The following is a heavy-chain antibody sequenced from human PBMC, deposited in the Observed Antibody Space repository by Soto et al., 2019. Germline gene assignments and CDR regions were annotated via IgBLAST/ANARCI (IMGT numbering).Heavy chain of an antibody. J-gene: IGHJ3*02. Sequence: GGPLSPPCPASAFNVRILWISWVRLAPRKGVEWVSFIYSGGSTYYAASVKGRFTISREDFKSIVYLQMNSLKTEDTAVYYCTRFSVYYDPLTGYSTDSFDIWGQGTMVTVAS. D-gene: IGHD3-9*01. V-gene: IGHV3-66*01. CDR3: TRFSVYYDPLTGYSTDSFDI. CDR2: IYSGGST. CDR1: AFNVRILW.